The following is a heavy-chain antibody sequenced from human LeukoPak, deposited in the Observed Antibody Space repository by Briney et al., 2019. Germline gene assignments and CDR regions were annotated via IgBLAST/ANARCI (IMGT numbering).Heavy chain of an antibody. CDR1: GFTFGDYA. V-gene: IGHV3-49*04. CDR2: IRSNPYGGTT. D-gene: IGHD6-6*01. Sequence: RSLRLSCTASGFTFGDYAMSWVRQAPGKGLEWVSFIRSNPYGGTTDYAASVKGRFTMSRDDSKRVAYLQMNSLKTEDTAVYYCTRDRVKAARDYYYYYGMDVWGQGTTVTVSS. CDR3: TRDRVKAARDYYYYYGMDV. J-gene: IGHJ6*02.